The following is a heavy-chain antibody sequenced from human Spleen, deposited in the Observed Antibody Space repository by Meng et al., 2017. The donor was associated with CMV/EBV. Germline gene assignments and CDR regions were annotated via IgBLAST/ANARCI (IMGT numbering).Heavy chain of an antibody. CDR3: ARALYYYDSSGYYHGNAFDI. CDR1: GGTFSSYA. Sequence: SVKVSCKASGGTFSSYAISWVRQAPGQGLEWMGGIIPIFGTANYAQKFQGRVTITTDESTSTAYMELSSLRSEDTAVYYCARALYYYDSSGYYHGNAFDIWGQGTMVTVSS. CDR2: IIPIFGTA. D-gene: IGHD3-22*01. V-gene: IGHV1-69*05. J-gene: IGHJ3*02.